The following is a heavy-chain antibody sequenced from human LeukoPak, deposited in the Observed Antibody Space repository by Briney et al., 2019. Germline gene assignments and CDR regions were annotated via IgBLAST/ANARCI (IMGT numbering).Heavy chain of an antibody. Sequence: PGGSLRLSCAASGFTFSSYSMNWVRQAPGKGLEWVSSISSSSSYIYYADSVKGRFTISRDNAKNSLYLQMNSLRAEDTAVYYCARHYPVLLWFGEHYFDYWGQGTLVTVSS. CDR2: ISSSSSYI. J-gene: IGHJ4*02. V-gene: IGHV3-21*01. CDR3: ARHYPVLLWFGEHYFDY. CDR1: GFTFSSYS. D-gene: IGHD3-10*01.